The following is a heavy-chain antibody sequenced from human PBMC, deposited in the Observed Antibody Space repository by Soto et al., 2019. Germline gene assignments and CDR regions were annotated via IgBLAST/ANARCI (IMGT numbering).Heavy chain of an antibody. CDR2: ISYDGTAK. CDR1: GFDFSDHG. D-gene: IGHD3-3*01. CDR3: AKDEGRFLRNYFNYGIAV. J-gene: IGHJ6*02. Sequence: PGGSLRLSCAASGFDFSDHGMHWVRQAPGEGLEWVTVISYDGTAKYYKESVKGRFTTSRDNSKKTLYLQIDSLRVEDTAVYYCAKDEGRFLRNYFNYGIAVWALGTTVTVSS. V-gene: IGHV3-33*03.